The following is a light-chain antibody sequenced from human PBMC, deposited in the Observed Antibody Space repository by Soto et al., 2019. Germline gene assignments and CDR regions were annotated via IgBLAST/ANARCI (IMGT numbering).Light chain of an antibody. Sequence: AIQMTQSPSSLSASVGDTVTITCRASQGIRNDLAWYQQKPGKAPKLLVYSASTLQSGVPSSFSGSGYGTDFTLTISSLQPEDFATYYCLQDSSYPITFGQGTRLEIK. J-gene: IGKJ5*01. V-gene: IGKV1-6*02. CDR2: SAS. CDR3: LQDSSYPIT. CDR1: QGIRND.